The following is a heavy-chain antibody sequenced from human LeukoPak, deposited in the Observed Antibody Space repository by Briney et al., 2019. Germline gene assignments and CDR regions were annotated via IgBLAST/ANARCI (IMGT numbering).Heavy chain of an antibody. Sequence: SQTLSLTCAISGDSVSSNSAAWNWIRQSPSRGLEWLGRTYYRSKWYNDYAVSVKSRITINPDTSKNQFSLQLNSVTPEDTAVYYCARDRYSSGCTGYYYYYYMDVWGKGTTVTVSS. CDR2: TYYRSKWYN. D-gene: IGHD6-19*01. J-gene: IGHJ6*03. V-gene: IGHV6-1*01. CDR1: GDSVSSNSAA. CDR3: ARDRYSSGCTGYYYYYYMDV.